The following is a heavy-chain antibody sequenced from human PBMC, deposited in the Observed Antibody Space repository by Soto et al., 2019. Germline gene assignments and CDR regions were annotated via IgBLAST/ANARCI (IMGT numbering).Heavy chain of an antibody. D-gene: IGHD3-22*01. CDR1: GFSFGDYA. CDR2: IRSKAYGGTT. V-gene: IGHV3-49*04. J-gene: IGHJ3*02. Sequence: GGSLRLSCTASGFSFGDYAMSWVRQAPGKGLEWVGFIRSKAYGGTTEYAASVKGRFTISRDDSKSIAYLQMNSLKTEDTAVYYCTTVNSSGYYFVAAFDIWGQGTMVPV. CDR3: TTVNSSGYYFVAAFDI.